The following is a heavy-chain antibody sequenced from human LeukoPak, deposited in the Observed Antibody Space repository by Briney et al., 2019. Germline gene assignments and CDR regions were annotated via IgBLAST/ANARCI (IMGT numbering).Heavy chain of an antibody. D-gene: IGHD4-23*01. CDR3: ARQHDYGGNPLDY. Sequence: SETLSLTCAVYGGSFSGYYWSWIRQPPGKGLEWIGEINHSGGTYYNPSLKSRVTISVDTSKNQFSLKLSSVTAADTAVYYCARQHDYGGNPLDYWGQGTLVTVSS. J-gene: IGHJ4*02. CDR2: INHSGGT. CDR1: GGSFSGYY. V-gene: IGHV4-34*01.